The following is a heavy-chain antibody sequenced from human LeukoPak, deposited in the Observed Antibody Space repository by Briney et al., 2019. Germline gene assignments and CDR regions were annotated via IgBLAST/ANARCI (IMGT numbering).Heavy chain of an antibody. CDR2: IRCDGSNK. CDR1: GFTFSSYG. CDR3: AKDRGYSYGSPDY. J-gene: IGHJ4*02. D-gene: IGHD5-18*01. Sequence: GGSLRLSCAASGFTFSSYGMHWVRQAPGKGLEWVAFIRCDGSNKYYADSVKGRFTISRDNSKNTLYLQMNSLRAEDTAVYYCAKDRGYSYGSPDYWGQGTLVTVSS. V-gene: IGHV3-30*02.